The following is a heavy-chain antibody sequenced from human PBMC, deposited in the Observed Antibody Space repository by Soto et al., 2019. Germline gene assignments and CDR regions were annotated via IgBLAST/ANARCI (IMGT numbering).Heavy chain of an antibody. D-gene: IGHD3-9*01. CDR3: ARRRHYDILTGYAGSDRNWFDP. J-gene: IGHJ5*02. Sequence: SETLSLTCAVYGGSFSGYYWSWIRQPPGKGLEWIGEINHSGSTNYNPSLKSRVTISVDTSKNQFSLKLSSLTAADTAVYYCARRRHYDILTGYAGSDRNWFDPWGQGTLVTVSS. CDR1: GGSFSGYY. CDR2: INHSGST. V-gene: IGHV4-34*01.